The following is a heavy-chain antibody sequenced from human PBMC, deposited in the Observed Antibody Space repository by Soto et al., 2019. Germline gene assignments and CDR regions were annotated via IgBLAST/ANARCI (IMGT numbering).Heavy chain of an antibody. Sequence: SETLSLTCAVYGGSFSGYYWSWIRRPPGKGLEWIGEINHSGSTNYNPSLKSRVTISVDTSKNQFSLKLNSVTAADTAVYYCARGIAKIVVVERDAPDKYDIDSRGKGTRFTVS. CDR2: INHSGST. CDR3: ARGIAKIVVVERDAPDKYDIDS. J-gene: IGHJ4*02. D-gene: IGHD3-22*01. V-gene: IGHV4-34*01. CDR1: GGSFSGYY.